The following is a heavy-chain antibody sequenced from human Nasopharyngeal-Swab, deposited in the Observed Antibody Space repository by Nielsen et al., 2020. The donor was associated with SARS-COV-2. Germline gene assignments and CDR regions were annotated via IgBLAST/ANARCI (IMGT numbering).Heavy chain of an antibody. CDR3: ARGDIVATIDWGVHFDY. CDR1: GYTFTSYA. Sequence: ASVKVSCKASGYTFTSYAMNWVRQAPGQGLEWMGWINTDTGNPTYAQGFTGRFVFSLDTSVSTASLQISSLKAEDTAVYYCARGDIVATIDWGVHFDYWGQGTLVTVSS. D-gene: IGHD5-12*01. V-gene: IGHV7-4-1*02. CDR2: INTDTGNP. J-gene: IGHJ4*02.